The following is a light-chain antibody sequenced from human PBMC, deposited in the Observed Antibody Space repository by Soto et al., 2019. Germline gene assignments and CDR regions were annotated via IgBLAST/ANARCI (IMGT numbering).Light chain of an antibody. CDR2: DVS. Sequence: QSALTQPASVSASPGQLITISCIGTSSDVGRYNYVSWYQQRPGKAPKLIIFDVSNRPSGVSNRFSGSKSGNAASLTISGLQAEDEADYYCNSITSSSTYVFGTGTKVTVL. CDR1: SSDVGRYNY. V-gene: IGLV2-14*01. CDR3: NSITSSSTYV. J-gene: IGLJ1*01.